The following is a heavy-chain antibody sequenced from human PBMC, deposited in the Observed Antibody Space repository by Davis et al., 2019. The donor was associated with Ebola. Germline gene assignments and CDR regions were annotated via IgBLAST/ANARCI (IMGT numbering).Heavy chain of an antibody. V-gene: IGHV1-69-2*01. CDR2: VDPKGGKT. J-gene: IGHJ4*02. D-gene: IGHD4-17*01. Sequence: AASVKVSCKGSGYSFSEYYMHWIQGAPGKGLEWVGLVDPKGGKTVYAEKFKDRVTISADKSTDTVYMELSSLTSDDTAVYYCARDGYDYGYNDKTFDSWGQGTLVTVSS. CDR3: ARDGYDYGYNDKTFDS. CDR1: GYSFSEYY.